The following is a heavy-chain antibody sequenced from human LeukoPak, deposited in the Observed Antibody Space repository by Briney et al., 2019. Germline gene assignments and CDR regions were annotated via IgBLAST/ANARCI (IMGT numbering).Heavy chain of an antibody. Sequence: ASVKVSCKASGGTFSSYAISWVRQAPGQGLEWMGWINTNTGNPTYAQGFTGRFVFSLDTSVSTAYLQISSLKAEDTAVYYCTTVTPGARFDYWGQGTLVTVSS. V-gene: IGHV7-4-1*02. CDR3: TTVTPGARFDY. CDR1: GGTFSSYA. CDR2: INTNTGNP. D-gene: IGHD4-17*01. J-gene: IGHJ4*02.